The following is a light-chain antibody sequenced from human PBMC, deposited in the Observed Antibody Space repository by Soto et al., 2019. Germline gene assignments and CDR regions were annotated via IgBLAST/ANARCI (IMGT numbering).Light chain of an antibody. Sequence: EVLMTQYQGTLYVSPGERVTVSCRASQSIGSNLAWYQQKPGQAPRLLIYGASTRVIGVPDRFSGGRSGTEFTLTISSLQSEEIAGYFCQQYSDLPPYTFGQGTKLEIK. CDR3: QQYSDLPPYT. J-gene: IGKJ2*01. CDR1: QSIGSN. V-gene: IGKV3-15*01. CDR2: GAS.